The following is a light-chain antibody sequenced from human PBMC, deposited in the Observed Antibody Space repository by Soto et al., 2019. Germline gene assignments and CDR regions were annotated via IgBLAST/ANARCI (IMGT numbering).Light chain of an antibody. CDR2: DVS. Sequence: QSALTQPASVSGSPGQSITISCTGTSSDVGDYNYVSWYQQHPGKAPKLMIYDVSYRPSGVSNRFSGSKSGNTASLTISGRQAEDEADYYCCSYTSSGSYVFGSGTKVTVL. J-gene: IGLJ1*01. CDR3: CSYTSSGSYV. V-gene: IGLV2-14*01. CDR1: SSDVGDYNY.